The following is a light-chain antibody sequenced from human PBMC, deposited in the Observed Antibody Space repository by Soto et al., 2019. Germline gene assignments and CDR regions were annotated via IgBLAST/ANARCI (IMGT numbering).Light chain of an antibody. CDR3: QQRGNWPVT. CDR1: QSVKSH. CDR2: DTT. Sequence: EIVLTQSPATLSLSTGEKATLSCRASQSVKSHVAWYQLKPGQSPRLLIFDTTNRATGTPTRFSGSGSGTDFTLTISRLEPEDFAVYYCQQRGNWPVTFGGGTKVEI. V-gene: IGKV3-11*01. J-gene: IGKJ4*01.